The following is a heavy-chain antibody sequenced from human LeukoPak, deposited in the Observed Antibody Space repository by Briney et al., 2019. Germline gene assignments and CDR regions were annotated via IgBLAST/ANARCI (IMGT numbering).Heavy chain of an antibody. J-gene: IGHJ4*02. Sequence: SETLSLTCTVSGASISSYYWTWIRQPAGEGLEWIGRIYSSGSTNYNPSLKSRVTMSLDTSKNQFSLKLSSVTAADTAVYYCARERSTTINTYYFDSWGQGTLVTVSS. CDR3: ARERSTTINTYYFDS. D-gene: IGHD4-11*01. CDR1: GASISSYY. V-gene: IGHV4-4*07. CDR2: IYSSGST.